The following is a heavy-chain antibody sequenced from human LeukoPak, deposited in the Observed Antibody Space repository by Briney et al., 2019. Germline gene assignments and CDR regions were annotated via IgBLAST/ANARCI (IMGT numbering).Heavy chain of an antibody. CDR3: ARGPGYGHYFDY. Sequence: QSGGSLRLSCAAAGFTFDNYPMNWVRQAPGRGLEWISYISSNRDTIYYAASVKGRFTISRDNVRYSLYLQMNSLRDEDTGVYYCARGPGYGHYFDYWGQGALVTVSS. V-gene: IGHV3-48*02. CDR1: GFTFDNYP. J-gene: IGHJ4*02. D-gene: IGHD5-12*01. CDR2: ISSNRDTI.